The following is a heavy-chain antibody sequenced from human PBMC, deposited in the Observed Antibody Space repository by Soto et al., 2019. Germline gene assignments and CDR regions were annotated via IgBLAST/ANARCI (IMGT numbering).Heavy chain of an antibody. J-gene: IGHJ5*02. CDR1: GYTFTSYD. D-gene: IGHD3-3*01. CDR3: ARGREWRRSIFGVVSNWFDP. CDR2: MNPNSGNT. Sequence: ASVKVSCKASGYTFTSYDINWVRQATGQGLEWMGWMNPNSGNTGYAQKFQGRVTMTRNTSISTAYMELSSLRSEDTAVYYCARGREWRRSIFGVVSNWFDPWGQGTLVTVSS. V-gene: IGHV1-8*01.